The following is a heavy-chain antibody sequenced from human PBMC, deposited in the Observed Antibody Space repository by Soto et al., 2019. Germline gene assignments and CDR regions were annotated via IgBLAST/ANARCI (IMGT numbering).Heavy chain of an antibody. CDR1: GYSFTSYW. CDR3: ARRYIVVVPATNYYYYGMDV. V-gene: IGHV5-10-1*01. D-gene: IGHD2-2*01. CDR2: IDPSDSYT. Sequence: WESLKISCKGSGYSFTSYWISWVRQMPGKGLEWMGRIDPSDSYTNYSPSFQGHVTISADKSISTAYLQWSSLKASDTAMYYCARRYIVVVPATNYYYYGMDVWGQGTTVTVSS. J-gene: IGHJ6*02.